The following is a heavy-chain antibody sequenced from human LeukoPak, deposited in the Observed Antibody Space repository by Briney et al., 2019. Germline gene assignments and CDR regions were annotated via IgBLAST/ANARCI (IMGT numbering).Heavy chain of an antibody. J-gene: IGHJ4*02. CDR1: GFPFSSYC. D-gene: IGHD3-10*01. CDR3: ARTPAWFGDLFDY. V-gene: IGHV3-74*01. Sequence: GSLRLSCAASGFPFSSYCMHWVRQAPGKGLVWVSRINSDGSSTSYADSVKGRFTISRDNAKNTLYLQMNSLRAEDTAVYHCARTPAWFGDLFDYWGQGTLVTVSS. CDR2: INSDGSST.